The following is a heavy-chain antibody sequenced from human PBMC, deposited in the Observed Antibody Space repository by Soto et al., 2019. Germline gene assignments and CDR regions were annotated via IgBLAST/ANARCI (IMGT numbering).Heavy chain of an antibody. CDR3: ARETTTVRGIINHFDY. CDR2: TLYRSTWYN. D-gene: IGHD3-10*01. CDR1: GDSVSSNNAA. J-gene: IGHJ4*02. V-gene: IGHV6-1*01. Sequence: SQTLSLTCDISGDSVSSNNAAWNRIRQSPSRGLEWLGRTLYRSTWYNDYAVSVRSRITINPDTSKNQFSLQLNSVTPEDTAVYYCARETTTVRGIINHFDYWGQGTLVTVSS.